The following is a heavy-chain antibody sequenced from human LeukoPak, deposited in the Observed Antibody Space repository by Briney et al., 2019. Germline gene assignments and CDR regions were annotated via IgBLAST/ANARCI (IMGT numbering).Heavy chain of an antibody. Sequence: RASVKVSCKASGYTFTSYGISWVRQAPGQGLEWMGWISAYNGNTNYAQKLQGRVTMTRDTSISTAYMELSRLTSDDTAVYYCARDHCATTGCYEDYYYGLDVWGQGTTVTVSS. CDR2: ISAYNGNT. J-gene: IGHJ6*02. CDR1: GYTFTSYG. D-gene: IGHD2-2*01. CDR3: ARDHCATTGCYEDYYYGLDV. V-gene: IGHV1-18*01.